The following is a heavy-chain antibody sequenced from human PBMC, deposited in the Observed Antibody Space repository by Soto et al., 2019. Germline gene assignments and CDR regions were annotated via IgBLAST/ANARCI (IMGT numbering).Heavy chain of an antibody. Sequence: QVQLQESGPGLVKPSGTLSLTCGVFGGSISNSNWWTWVRQPPGKGLEWIGEIYHSGSTNYNSSLMSRVTIPLDKPNNQFSLKLSYVTAADTAVYYCAHRPIVGAAIWGQGTLVTVSS. J-gene: IGHJ4*02. CDR3: AHRPIVGAAI. D-gene: IGHD1-26*01. CDR2: IYHSGST. V-gene: IGHV4-4*02. CDR1: GGSISNSNW.